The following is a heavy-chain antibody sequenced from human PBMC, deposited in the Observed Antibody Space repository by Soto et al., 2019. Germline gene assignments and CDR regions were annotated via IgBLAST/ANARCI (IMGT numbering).Heavy chain of an antibody. Sequence: GGSLRLSCAASGFTFSSYAMSWVRQAPGKGLEWVSAISGSGGSTYYADSVKGRFTISRDNSKNTLYLQMNSLRAEDTAVYSCAHVGGSLRFGGYYFDYWGQGTLVTVSS. V-gene: IGHV3-23*01. CDR2: ISGSGGST. CDR3: AHVGGSLRFGGYYFDY. J-gene: IGHJ4*02. CDR1: GFTFSSYA. D-gene: IGHD3-10*01.